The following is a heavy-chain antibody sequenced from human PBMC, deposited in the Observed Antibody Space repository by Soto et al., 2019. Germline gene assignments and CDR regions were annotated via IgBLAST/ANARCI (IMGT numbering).Heavy chain of an antibody. CDR1: GFTFSSYG. CDR2: IWYDGSNK. CDR3: ARRGNSNYYYYYMDV. J-gene: IGHJ6*03. D-gene: IGHD3-10*01. V-gene: IGHV3-33*01. Sequence: QVQLVESGGGVVQPGRSLRLSCAASGFTFSSYGMHWVRPAPGKGLEWVAVIWYDGSNKYYADSVKGRFTISRDNSKNTLYLQMNSLRAEDTAVYYCARRGNSNYYYYYMDVWGKGTTVTVSS.